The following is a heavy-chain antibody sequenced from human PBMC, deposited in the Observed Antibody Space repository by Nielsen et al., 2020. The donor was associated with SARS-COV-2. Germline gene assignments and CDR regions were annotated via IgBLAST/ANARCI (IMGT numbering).Heavy chain of an antibody. CDR1: GFTFSSYG. V-gene: IGHV3-30*02. Sequence: GESLKISCAASGFTFSSYGMHWVRQAPGKGLEWVAVIWYDGSNKYYADSVKGRFTISRDNSKNTLYLQMNSLRAEDTAVYYCAKDMITSGGVIAQSPDYWGQGTLVTVSS. CDR3: AKDMITSGGVIAQSPDY. CDR2: IWYDGSNK. J-gene: IGHJ4*02. D-gene: IGHD3-16*02.